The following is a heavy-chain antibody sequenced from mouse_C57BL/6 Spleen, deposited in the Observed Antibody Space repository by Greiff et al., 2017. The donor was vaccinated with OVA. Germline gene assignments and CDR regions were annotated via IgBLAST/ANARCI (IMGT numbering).Heavy chain of an antibody. J-gene: IGHJ2*01. Sequence: EVQVVESGGDLVKPGGSLKLSCAASGFTFSSYGMSWVRQTPDKRLEWVATISSGGSYTYYPDSVKGRFTISRDNAKNTLYLQMSSLKSEDTAMYYCAIYYYGSSVYYFDDWGQGTTLTVSS. V-gene: IGHV5-6*01. CDR3: AIYYYGSSVYYFDD. D-gene: IGHD1-1*01. CDR2: ISSGGSYT. CDR1: GFTFSSYG.